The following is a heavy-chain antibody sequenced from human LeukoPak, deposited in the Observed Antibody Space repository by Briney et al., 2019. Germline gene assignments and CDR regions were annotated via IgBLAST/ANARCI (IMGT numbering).Heavy chain of an antibody. CDR1: GFTFSSYN. Sequence: GGSLRLSCAASGFTFSSYNMNWVRQAPGKGLEWVAYISIGTSFIYYADSVKGRFTISRDNAKNSLYLQMNSLRAEDTALYYCARGTSGSYSGAFDIWGQGTMVTVSS. D-gene: IGHD1-26*01. V-gene: IGHV3-21*04. J-gene: IGHJ3*02. CDR3: ARGTSGSYSGAFDI. CDR2: ISIGTSFI.